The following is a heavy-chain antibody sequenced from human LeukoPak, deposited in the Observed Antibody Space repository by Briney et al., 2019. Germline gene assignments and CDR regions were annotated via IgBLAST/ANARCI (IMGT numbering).Heavy chain of an antibody. V-gene: IGHV3-9*01. CDR2: INGNNVII. J-gene: IGHJ6*02. CDR3: VRASDVVATAD. Sequence: PGGSLRLSCTASGLTFDDYAMHWVRQAPGKGLEWVSGINGNNVIINYADSVKGRSTISRDNAKNMVYLQMNSLRAEDTAVYYCVRASDVVATADWGQGTTVTVSS. D-gene: IGHD5-12*01. CDR1: GLTFDDYA.